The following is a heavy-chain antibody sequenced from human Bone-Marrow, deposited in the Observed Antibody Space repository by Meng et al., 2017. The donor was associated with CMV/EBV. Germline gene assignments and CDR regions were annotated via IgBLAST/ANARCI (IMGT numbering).Heavy chain of an antibody. CDR2: ISSSSSYI. CDR1: GFTFSSYS. CDR3: ARAPVPAGLNWFDP. D-gene: IGHD2-2*01. V-gene: IGHV3-21*01. Sequence: GESLKISCAASGFTFSSYSMNWVRQAPGKGLEWVSSISSSSSYIYYADSVKGRFTISRDNAKNSLYLQMNSLRAEDTAVYYCARAPVPAGLNWFDPWGQGTRVTGSS. J-gene: IGHJ5*02.